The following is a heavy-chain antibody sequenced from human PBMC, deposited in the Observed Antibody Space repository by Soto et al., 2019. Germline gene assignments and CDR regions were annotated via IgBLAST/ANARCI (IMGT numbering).Heavy chain of an antibody. J-gene: IGHJ4*02. V-gene: IGHV3-30*18. Sequence: QVPLVESGGGVVQPGKSLRLSCAASGFTLRSYGMHWVRPAPGKGLEWLAVISYDESHKYYADSVKGRFTISRDTSKNALYLQMYSLRAEDTAVYYCAKEMFPRTVLDSRSPWGDYWCQGTAVTVPS. CDR3: AKEMFPRTVLDSRSPWGDY. CDR1: GFTLRSYG. CDR2: ISYDESHK. D-gene: IGHD6-6*01.